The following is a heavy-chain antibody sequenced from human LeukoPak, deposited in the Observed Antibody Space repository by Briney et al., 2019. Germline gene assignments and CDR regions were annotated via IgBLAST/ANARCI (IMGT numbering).Heavy chain of an antibody. CDR1: GGSISSGSYY. V-gene: IGHV4-61*02. J-gene: IGHJ1*01. D-gene: IGHD3-22*01. CDR3: ARHGSSYDSSGYYPEYFQH. Sequence: SQTLSLTCTVSGGSISSGSYYWSWIRQPAGKGLEWIGRIYTSGSTNYNPSLKSRVTISVDTSKNQFSLKLSSVTAADTAVYYCARHGSSYDSSGYYPEYFQHWGQGTLVTVSS. CDR2: IYTSGST.